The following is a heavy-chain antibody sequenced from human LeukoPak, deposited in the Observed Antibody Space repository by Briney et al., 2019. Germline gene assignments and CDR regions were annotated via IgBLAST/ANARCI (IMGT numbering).Heavy chain of an antibody. J-gene: IGHJ5*02. D-gene: IGHD3-22*01. CDR1: GGSISSSSYY. CDR2: IYYSGST. Sequence: PSETPSLTCTVSGGSISSSSYYWGWIRQPPGKGLEWIGSIYYSGSTYYNPSLKSRVTISVDTSKNQFSLKLSSVTAADTAVYYCARVGTYDSSGYPWGVLVNWFDPWGQGTLVTVSS. CDR3: ARVGTYDSSGYPWGVLVNWFDP. V-gene: IGHV4-39*07.